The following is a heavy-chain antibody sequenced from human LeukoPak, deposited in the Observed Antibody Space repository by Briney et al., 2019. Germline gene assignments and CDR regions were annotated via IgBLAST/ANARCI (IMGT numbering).Heavy chain of an antibody. J-gene: IGHJ4*02. CDR2: IYNSGST. CDR3: ARGVVAAAGRTFDF. Sequence: KPSETLSLTCAVYGGSFSGYYWSWIRQPPGKGLEWIGYIYNSGSTSYNPSLRSRVTISLDTSKNQFSLKLSSVTAADTAIYYCARGVVAAAGRTFDFWGQGTLVTVSS. CDR1: GGSFSGYY. V-gene: IGHV4-59*01. D-gene: IGHD6-13*01.